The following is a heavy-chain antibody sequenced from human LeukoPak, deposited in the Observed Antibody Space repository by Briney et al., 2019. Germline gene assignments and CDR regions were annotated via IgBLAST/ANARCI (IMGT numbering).Heavy chain of an antibody. CDR1: GYTFTSYF. D-gene: IGHD6-19*01. CDR3: ARGGIAVAGLFDY. J-gene: IGHJ4*02. CDR2: TNPSGGGT. Sequence: ASVKVSCKASGYTFTSYFMHWVRQAPGQGLEWMGITNPSGGGTSYTQRFQDRLTVTTDTSTSTVYMELSSLRSEDTAIYYCARGGIAVAGLFDYWGQGTLVTVSS. V-gene: IGHV1-46*01.